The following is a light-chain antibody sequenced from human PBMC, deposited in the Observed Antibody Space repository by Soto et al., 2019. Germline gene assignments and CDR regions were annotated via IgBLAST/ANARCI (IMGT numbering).Light chain of an antibody. CDR3: CSYAGSYTWV. J-gene: IGLJ3*02. V-gene: IGLV2-11*01. Sequence: QSALTQPRSVSASPGQSVTISCTGSSSDVGGYHYVSWYQQHPGKAPKLMIYDVSKQPSGVPDRFSGSKSGNTASLTISGLQAEDEADYYCCSYAGSYTWVFGGGTKLTVL. CDR2: DVS. CDR1: SSDVGGYHY.